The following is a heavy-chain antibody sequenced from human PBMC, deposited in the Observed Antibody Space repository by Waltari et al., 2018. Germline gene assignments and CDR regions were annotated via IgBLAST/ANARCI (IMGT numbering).Heavy chain of an antibody. CDR3: AKGGGYSSSWGDFDY. CDR2: ISGSGGST. J-gene: IGHJ4*02. V-gene: IGHV3-23*01. Sequence: QAPGKGLEWVSAISGSGGSTYYADSVKGRFTISRDNSKNTLYLQMNSLRAEDTAVYYCAKGGGYSSSWGDFDYWGQGTLVTVSS. D-gene: IGHD6-13*01.